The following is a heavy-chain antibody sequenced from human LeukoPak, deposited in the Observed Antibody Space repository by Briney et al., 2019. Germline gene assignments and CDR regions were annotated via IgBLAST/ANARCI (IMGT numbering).Heavy chain of an antibody. V-gene: IGHV3-23*01. D-gene: IGHD4-23*01. J-gene: IGHJ4*02. CDR2: IGRGGGDI. Sequence: PGGSLRLSCAASGFTFSNYAMTWVRQAPGKGLEWISVIGRGGGDIQYADSVRGRFTISRDNSKNTLYLQMNSLRAEDTAVYYCAKYAPPTTVVTRYFDYWGQGILVTVS. CDR3: AKYAPPTTVVTRYFDY. CDR1: GFTFSNYA.